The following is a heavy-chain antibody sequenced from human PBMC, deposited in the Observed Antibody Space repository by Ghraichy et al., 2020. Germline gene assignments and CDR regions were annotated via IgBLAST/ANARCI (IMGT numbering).Heavy chain of an antibody. Sequence: ASVKVSCKASGYTFTSYDINWVRQATGQGLEWMGWMNPNSGNTGYAQKFQGRVTMTRNTSISTAYMELSSLRSEDTAVYYCARARGGPYGDYPYYYYYGMDVWGQGTTVTVSS. D-gene: IGHD4-17*01. CDR2: MNPNSGNT. V-gene: IGHV1-8*01. J-gene: IGHJ6*02. CDR3: ARARGGPYGDYPYYYYYGMDV. CDR1: GYTFTSYD.